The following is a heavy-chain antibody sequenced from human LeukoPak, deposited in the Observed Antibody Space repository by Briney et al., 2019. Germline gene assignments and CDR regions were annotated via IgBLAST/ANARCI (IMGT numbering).Heavy chain of an antibody. V-gene: IGHV3-23*01. CDR3: AKDPVRGYNYARRGPDVDY. CDR2: ISGSGGST. D-gene: IGHD5-18*01. J-gene: IGHJ4*02. CDR1: GFTFSSYA. Sequence: PGGSLRLSCAASGFTFSSYAMSWVRQAPGKGLEWVSAISGSGGSTYYADSVKGRFTISRDNSKNTLYLQMNSLRAEDTAVYYCAKDPVRGYNYARRGPDVDYWGQGTLVTVSS.